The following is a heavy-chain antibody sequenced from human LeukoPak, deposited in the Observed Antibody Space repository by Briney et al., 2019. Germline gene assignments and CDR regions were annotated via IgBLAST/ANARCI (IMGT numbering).Heavy chain of an antibody. CDR3: ARDFQEGYYYYMDV. V-gene: IGHV3-30*03. CDR1: GFTFTNAW. CDR2: ISYDGTNK. Sequence: PGGSLRLSCAASGFTFTNAWMSWVRQAPGKGLEWVAVISYDGTNKFYADSVKGRFTISRDNSDNTLYLQMNSLRAEDTAVYYCARDFQEGYYYYMDVWGKGTTVTVSS. J-gene: IGHJ6*03.